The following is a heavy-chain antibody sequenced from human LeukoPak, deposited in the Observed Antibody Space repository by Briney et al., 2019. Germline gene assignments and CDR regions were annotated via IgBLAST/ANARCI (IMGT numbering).Heavy chain of an antibody. V-gene: IGHV3-9*01. Sequence: GRSLRLSCAASGFTLDDYAMRWVRQAPGKGLEWVSGISWNSGSIGYADSVKGRFTISRDNAKNSLYLQMNSLRAEDTALYYCAKQAADSPHLDYWGQGTLVTVSS. CDR1: GFTLDDYA. CDR2: ISWNSGSI. CDR3: AKQAADSPHLDY. J-gene: IGHJ4*02. D-gene: IGHD6-13*01.